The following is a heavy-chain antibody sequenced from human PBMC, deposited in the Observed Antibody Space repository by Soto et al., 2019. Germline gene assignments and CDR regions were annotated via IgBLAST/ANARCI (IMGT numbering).Heavy chain of an antibody. CDR3: ARCYCSVGSCYTCWHFDL. CDR1: GYTFSNFG. J-gene: IGHJ2*01. D-gene: IGHD2-15*01. Sequence: QVQLVQSAAEVKKPGASVKVSCKASGYTFSNFGLSWVRQAPGQGLEWMGWIGPYNGNTDHAQKFQDRVTMTTDTSTKTAYMELRGLTSDDTAVYYCARCYCSVGSCYTCWHFDLWGRG. CDR2: IGPYNGNT. V-gene: IGHV1-18*01.